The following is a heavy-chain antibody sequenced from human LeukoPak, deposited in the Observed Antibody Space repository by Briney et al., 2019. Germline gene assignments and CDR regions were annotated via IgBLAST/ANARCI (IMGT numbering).Heavy chain of an antibody. CDR3: ARLSDILTGYGP. CDR2: IYYSGST. D-gene: IGHD3-9*01. Sequence: PSETLSLTCTVSGGSISSYYWSWLRQPPGKGLEWIGYIYYSGSTNYNPSLKSRVTISVDTSKNQFSLKLSSVTAADTAVYYCARLSDILTGYGPWGQGTLVTVSS. CDR1: GGSISSYY. V-gene: IGHV4-59*08. J-gene: IGHJ5*02.